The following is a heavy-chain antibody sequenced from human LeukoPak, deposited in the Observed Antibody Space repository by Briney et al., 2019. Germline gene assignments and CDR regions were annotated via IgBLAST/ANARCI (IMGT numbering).Heavy chain of an antibody. Sequence: GASVKVSCKASGYTFTSYDINWVRQATGQGLEWMGWMNPNSGNTGCAQKFQGRVTMTRNPSISTAYMELSSLRSEDTAVYYCARLLCSGGSCYFDYWGQGTLVTVSS. CDR3: ARLLCSGGSCYFDY. D-gene: IGHD2-15*01. J-gene: IGHJ4*02. V-gene: IGHV1-8*01. CDR1: GYTFTSYD. CDR2: MNPNSGNT.